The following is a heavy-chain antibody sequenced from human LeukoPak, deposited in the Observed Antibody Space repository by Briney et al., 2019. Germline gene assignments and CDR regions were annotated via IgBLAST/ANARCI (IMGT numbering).Heavy chain of an antibody. CDR2: ISEDGSEK. V-gene: IGHV3-7*01. D-gene: IGHD5-12*01. CDR3: ARDWGYSGYDLDY. Sequence: QPGGSLRLSCAASGFTFSSYWMSWVRQTPGKGLEWVAKISEDGSEKYYVDSVKGRFVISRDNAKKSLYLQMNSLGTEETAVYYCARDWGYSGYDLDYWGQGTLVTVSS. CDR1: GFTFSSYW. J-gene: IGHJ4*02.